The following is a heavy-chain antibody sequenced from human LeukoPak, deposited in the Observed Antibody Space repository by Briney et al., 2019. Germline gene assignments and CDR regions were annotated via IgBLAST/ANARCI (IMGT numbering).Heavy chain of an antibody. D-gene: IGHD3-10*01. CDR1: GYTFTGYY. CDR2: IIPIFGTA. CDR3: ASVMVRGVIIPSDAFDI. Sequence: SVKVSCKASGYTFTGYYMHWVRQAPGQGLEWMGGIIPIFGTANYAQKFQGRVTITADKSTSTAYMELSSLRSEDTAVYYCASVMVRGVIIPSDAFDIWGQGTMVTVSS. V-gene: IGHV1-69*06. J-gene: IGHJ3*02.